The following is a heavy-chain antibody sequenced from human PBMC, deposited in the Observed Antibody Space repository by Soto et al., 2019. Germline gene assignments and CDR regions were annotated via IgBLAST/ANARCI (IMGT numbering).Heavy chain of an antibody. V-gene: IGHV3-23*01. D-gene: IGHD3-10*01. CDR2: IGGSGGTT. CDR3: AKQRAGFGSGSDTYYFDY. J-gene: IGHJ4*02. Sequence: GGSLRLSCIASGVTFSSYAMSWVRQAPGKGLEWVSAIGGSGGTTYYADSVKGRFTISRDNSKNTLYLQMNSLRAEDTAVYYCAKQRAGFGSGSDTYYFDYWGQGTLVTVSS. CDR1: GVTFSSYA.